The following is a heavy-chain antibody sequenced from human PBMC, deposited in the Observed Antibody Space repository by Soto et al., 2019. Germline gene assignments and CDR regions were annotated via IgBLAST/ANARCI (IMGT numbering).Heavy chain of an antibody. CDR1: GFTFSSYG. J-gene: IGHJ3*02. V-gene: IGHV3-9*01. CDR3: AKDMSLGAFDI. Sequence: GGSLRLSCAASGFTFSSYGMHWVRQAPGKGLEWVSGISWNSGSIGYADSVKGRFTISRDNAKNSLYLQMNSLRAEDTALYYCAKDMSLGAFDIWGQGTMVTVSS. D-gene: IGHD3-10*01. CDR2: ISWNSGSI.